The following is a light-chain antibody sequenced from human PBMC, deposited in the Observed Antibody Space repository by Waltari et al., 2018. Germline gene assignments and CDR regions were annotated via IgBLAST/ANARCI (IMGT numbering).Light chain of an antibody. CDR3: AAWDDSLNGWV. J-gene: IGLJ3*02. Sequence: QSALTQPPSASGTPGQRVTMSCAGSNSNIGSKTVTWYQQFPGPAPKLLIYSNDQRPSGVPDRVSGSKSGTSASLAISGLQSEDEADYYCAAWDDSLNGWVFGGGTKLTVL. V-gene: IGLV1-44*01. CDR1: NSNIGSKT. CDR2: SND.